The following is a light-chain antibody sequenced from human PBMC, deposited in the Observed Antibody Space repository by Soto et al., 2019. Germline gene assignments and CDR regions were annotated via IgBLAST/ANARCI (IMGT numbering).Light chain of an antibody. Sequence: DIVMTQSPESLSVSLAESATINFKSIQNLVSDSNTRDHLVLYQQKPGQPPKMLIYWASTRESGVPDRFIGGGSGTDFTLTISSLQAEDVAVYYCQQNYSFPITFGPGTKVDIK. J-gene: IGKJ3*01. CDR2: WAS. CDR3: QQNYSFPIT. V-gene: IGKV4-1*01. CDR1: QNLVSDSNTRDH.